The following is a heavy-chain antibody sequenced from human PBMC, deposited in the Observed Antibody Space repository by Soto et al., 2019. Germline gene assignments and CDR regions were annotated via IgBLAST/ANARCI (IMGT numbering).Heavy chain of an antibody. CDR3: ARVGRYCSSTSCYDEVWFAP. V-gene: IGHV1-18*01. CDR2: ISAYNGNT. J-gene: IGHJ5*02. Sequence: PSVKVSCKASGYTFTSYGISWVRQAPGQGLEWMGWISAYNGNTNYAQKLQGRVTMTTDTSTSTAYMELRSLRSDDTAVYYCARVGRYCSSTSCYDEVWFAPWGEGTLVTVS. CDR1: GYTFTSYG. D-gene: IGHD2-2*01.